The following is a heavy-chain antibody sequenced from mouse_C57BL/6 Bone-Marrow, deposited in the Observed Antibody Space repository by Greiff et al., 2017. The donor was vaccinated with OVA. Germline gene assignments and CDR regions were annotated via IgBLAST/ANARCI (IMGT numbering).Heavy chain of an antibody. CDR1: GFTFSDYG. Sequence: EVMLVESGGGLVKPGGSLKLSCAASGFTFSDYGMHWVRQAPEKGLEWVAYISSGSSTIYYADTVKGRFTITRDNAKNTLFLQMTSLMSEDTAMYYCARGWLPTYFDYWGQGTTLTVSS. J-gene: IGHJ2*01. V-gene: IGHV5-17*01. D-gene: IGHD2-3*01. CDR3: ARGWLPTYFDY. CDR2: ISSGSSTI.